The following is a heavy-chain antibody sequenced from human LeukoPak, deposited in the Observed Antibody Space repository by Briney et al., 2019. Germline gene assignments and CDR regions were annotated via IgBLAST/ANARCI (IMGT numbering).Heavy chain of an antibody. CDR3: ARDGPSLRGTDY. Sequence: GSLRLSCTVSGFTFSNFWMSWVRQAPGKGLERVANVKDDGSAKFYLASVEGRFTISRDNAKSSLYLQMNSLRAEDTAVYYCARDGPSLRGTDYWGQGTLVTVSS. CDR1: GFTFSNFW. CDR2: VKDDGSAK. D-gene: IGHD3-16*01. V-gene: IGHV3-7*01. J-gene: IGHJ4*02.